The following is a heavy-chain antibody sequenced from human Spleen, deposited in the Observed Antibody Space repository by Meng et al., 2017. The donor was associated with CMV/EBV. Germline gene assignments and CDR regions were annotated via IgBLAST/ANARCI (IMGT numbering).Heavy chain of an antibody. J-gene: IGHJ4*02. D-gene: IGHD3-16*01. V-gene: IGHV3-30*02. CDR2: IRHDGINK. CDR1: GFIFRTYG. Sequence: GESLKISCAASGFIFRTYGMHWVRQAPGKGLEWVAFIRHDGINKYYGDSVEGRFTISRDNSENTVDLQMNSLRPEDTAVYYCAKVHVDMATVTFGGFDYWGQGALVTVSS. CDR3: AKVHVDMATVTFGGFDY.